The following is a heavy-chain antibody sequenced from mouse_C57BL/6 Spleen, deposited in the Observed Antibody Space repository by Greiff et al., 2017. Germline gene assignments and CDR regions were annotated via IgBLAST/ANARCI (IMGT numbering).Heavy chain of an antibody. J-gene: IGHJ2*01. D-gene: IGHD1-1*01. V-gene: IGHV1-64*01. CDR3: ARRHYYGSRDFDD. Sequence: QVQLQQPGAELVKPGASVKLSCKASGYTFTSYWMHWVKQRPGQGLEWIGMIHPNSGSTNYNEKFKSKATLTVDKSSSTAYMQLSSLTSEDSAVYYCARRHYYGSRDFDDWGQGTTLTVSS. CDR2: IHPNSGST. CDR1: GYTFTSYW.